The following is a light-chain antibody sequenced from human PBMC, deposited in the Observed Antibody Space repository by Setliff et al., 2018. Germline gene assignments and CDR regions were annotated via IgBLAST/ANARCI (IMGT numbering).Light chain of an antibody. Sequence: STDVGGYNYVSWYQQHPGEAPKLMIYDVTKRPSGVPDRFSGSKSGNTASLTISGLQAEDEADYYCCSYAGTYLERVFGGGTKVTVL. CDR1: STDVGGYNY. CDR2: DVT. J-gene: IGLJ3*02. V-gene: IGLV2-11*01. CDR3: CSYAGTYLERV.